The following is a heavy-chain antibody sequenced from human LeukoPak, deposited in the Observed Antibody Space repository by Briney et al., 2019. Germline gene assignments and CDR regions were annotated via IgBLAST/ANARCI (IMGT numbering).Heavy chain of an antibody. CDR1: GLSFSGYY. V-gene: IGHV4-34*01. CDR3: ATVSPTTFDY. Sequence: SETLSLTCAVYGLSFSGYYWSWIRQPPGKGLEWMGEINHSGSTNYNPSLKRRGTISVDTSKNQFSMKLSSVNAADTAVYYSATVSPTTFDYWGQGTLVTVSS. D-gene: IGHD1/OR15-1a*01. J-gene: IGHJ4*02. CDR2: INHSGST.